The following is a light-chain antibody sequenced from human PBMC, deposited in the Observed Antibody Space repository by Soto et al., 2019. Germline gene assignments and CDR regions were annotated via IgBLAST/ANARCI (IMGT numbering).Light chain of an antibody. Sequence: ELVLTHSPGTLSLSPWEIATLSCRVGHSVSSSYLAWYQQKPVQAPRLLIYSASSRATGIPDRFSGSGSGTDYILTISRLEPEDSAVYYYQQYGSSPLFGGGTKVDIK. J-gene: IGKJ4*01. CDR1: HSVSSSY. CDR2: SAS. CDR3: QQYGSSPL. V-gene: IGKV3-20*01.